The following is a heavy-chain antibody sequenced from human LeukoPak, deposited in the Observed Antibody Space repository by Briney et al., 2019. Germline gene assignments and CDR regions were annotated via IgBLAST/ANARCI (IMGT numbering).Heavy chain of an antibody. CDR1: GFTVSSNY. CDR2: IYFGGTR. D-gene: IGHD5/OR15-5a*01. CDR3: ARGDGVYVY. V-gene: IGHV3-53*01. J-gene: IGHJ4*02. Sequence: SGGSLRLSCAPSGFTVSSNYMTWVRQAPEQGLEWVTVIYFGGTRYYAVSVKGRFTISRDNSKNTVYLQMDRLRVEDTAVYYCARGDGVYVYWGQGTLVTVSS.